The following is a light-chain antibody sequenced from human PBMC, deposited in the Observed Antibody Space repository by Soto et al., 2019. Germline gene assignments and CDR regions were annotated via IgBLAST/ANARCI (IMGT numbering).Light chain of an antibody. CDR2: GAS. CDR3: QHFDRSSYT. J-gene: IGKJ2*01. Sequence: VLTQPPGTLSSSPGQRATLSCRASQSMTSSYLAWYQQKPGQAPRLLIYGASIRATGIPDRFSGSGSGADFTLAISRFEPEDLALFYCQHFDRSSYTVGQGTKLEI. CDR1: QSMTSSY. V-gene: IGKV3-20*01.